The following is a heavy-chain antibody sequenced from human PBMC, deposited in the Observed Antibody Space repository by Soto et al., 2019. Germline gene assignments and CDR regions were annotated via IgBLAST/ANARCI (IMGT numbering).Heavy chain of an antibody. V-gene: IGHV3-48*03. CDR3: AKEGGSYYYGMDV. D-gene: IGHD3-16*01. CDR2: ISSSGSTI. CDR1: GFTFSSYE. Sequence: GGSLRLSCAASGFTFSSYEMNWVRQAPGKGLEWVSYISSSGSTIYYADSVKGRFTISRDNAKNSLYLQMNSLRAEDTAVYYCAKEGGSYYYGMDVWGQGTTVTVSS. J-gene: IGHJ6*02.